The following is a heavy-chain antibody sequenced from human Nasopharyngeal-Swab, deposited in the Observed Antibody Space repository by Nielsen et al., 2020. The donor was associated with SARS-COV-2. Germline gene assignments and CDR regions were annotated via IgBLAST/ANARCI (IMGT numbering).Heavy chain of an antibody. CDR2: IYYGGST. CDR3: ARVRELVLGSYRWFDP. D-gene: IGHD3-16*02. CDR1: GGSISSGVYY. Sequence: SETLSLTCTVSGGSISSGVYYWSWIRQHPGKGLEWIGYIYYGGSTYYNPSLKSRVTISVDTSKNQFSLKLSSVTAVDTAVYYCARVRELVLGSYRWFDPWGQGTLVTVSS. V-gene: IGHV4-31*03. J-gene: IGHJ5*02.